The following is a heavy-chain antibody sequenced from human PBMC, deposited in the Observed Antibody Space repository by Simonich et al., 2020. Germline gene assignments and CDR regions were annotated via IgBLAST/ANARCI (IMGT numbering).Heavy chain of an antibody. CDR1: GFTFDDCA. D-gene: IGHD6-6*01. V-gene: IGHV3-43D*04. J-gene: IGHJ6*02. Sequence: VQLVESGGGVVQPGRSLRLSCAASGFTFDDCAMHGFREAPGKGLWWVSLISWDGGSTYYADPVKGRFTISRDNSKSSLYLQMNSLRAEDTALYYCAKARVAARHYYYYGMDVWGQGTTVTVSS. CDR2: ISWDGGST. CDR3: AKARVAARHYYYYGMDV.